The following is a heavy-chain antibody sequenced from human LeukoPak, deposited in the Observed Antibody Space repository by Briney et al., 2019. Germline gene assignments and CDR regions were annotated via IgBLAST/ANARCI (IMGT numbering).Heavy chain of an antibody. CDR3: ARDLAHSRLDY. D-gene: IGHD5-12*01. J-gene: IGHJ4*02. V-gene: IGHV3-23*01. CDR2: ISGSGSAT. CDR1: GFTFSSHA. Sequence: GGSLRLSCAASGFTFSSHAMSWVRQAPGKGLEWVSFISGSGSATKYADSVKGRFTISKDNAENSLYLQMNSLRVEDTAFYYCARDLAHSRLDYWGQGMLVTVSS.